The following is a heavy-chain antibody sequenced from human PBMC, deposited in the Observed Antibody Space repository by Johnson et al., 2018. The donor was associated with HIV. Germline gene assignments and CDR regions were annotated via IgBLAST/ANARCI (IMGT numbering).Heavy chain of an antibody. CDR1: GFTFSSYD. V-gene: IGHV3-13*01. CDR3: AKARGIVGATGAFHI. CDR2: IGTAGDT. J-gene: IGHJ3*02. Sequence: VQLVESGGGLVQPGGSLRLSCAASGFTFSSYDMHWVRQATGKGLEWVSAIGTAGDTYYPGSVKGRFTISRENAKNSLYLQMNSLRAGDTAVYYCAKARGIVGATGAFHIWGQGTMVTVYS. D-gene: IGHD1-26*01.